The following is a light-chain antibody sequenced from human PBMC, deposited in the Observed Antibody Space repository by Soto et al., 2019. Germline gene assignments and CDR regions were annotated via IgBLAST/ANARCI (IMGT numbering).Light chain of an antibody. CDR1: SSNIGSNT. Sequence: QSVLTQPPSASETPGQRVTISCSGSSSNIGSNTVNWYHQLPGTAPKLLIYNNNQRPSGVPDRFSGSKSGTSASLAISGLHSADEADYYCAAWDDSLNGHVVFGGGTKLTVL. J-gene: IGLJ2*01. V-gene: IGLV1-44*01. CDR2: NNN. CDR3: AAWDDSLNGHVV.